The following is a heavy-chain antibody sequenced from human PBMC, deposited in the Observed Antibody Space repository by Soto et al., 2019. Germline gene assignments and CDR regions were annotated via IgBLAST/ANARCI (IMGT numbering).Heavy chain of an antibody. D-gene: IGHD1-26*01. V-gene: IGHV1-69*13. J-gene: IGHJ4*02. CDR3: ARDPESYSGSYSSYYFDY. CDR2: IIPIFGTA. CDR1: GGTFSSYS. Sequence: GASVKVSCKASGGTFSSYSISWVLQAPGQGLEWMGGIIPIFGTANYAQKFQGRVTITADESTSTAYMELSSLRSEDTAVYYCARDPESYSGSYSSYYFDYWGQGTLVTVSS.